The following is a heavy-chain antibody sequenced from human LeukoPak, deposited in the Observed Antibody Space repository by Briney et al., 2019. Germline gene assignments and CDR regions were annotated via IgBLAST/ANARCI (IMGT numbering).Heavy chain of an antibody. CDR2: INHSGST. CDR1: GGSFSGYY. J-gene: IGHJ4*02. D-gene: IGHD2/OR15-2a*01. V-gene: IGHV4-34*01. Sequence: SETLSLTSAVYGGSFSGYYWSWIRQPPGKGLEWIGEINHSGSTNYNPSLKSRVTISVDRSKNQFSLKLSSVTAADTAVYYCARGQYGLDYFDYWGQGTLVTVSS. CDR3: ARGQYGLDYFDY.